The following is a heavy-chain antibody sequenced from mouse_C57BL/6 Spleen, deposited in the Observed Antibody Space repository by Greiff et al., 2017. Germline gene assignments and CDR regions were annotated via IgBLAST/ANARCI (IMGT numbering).Heavy chain of an antibody. CDR3: AGGYGSSPFAY. D-gene: IGHD1-1*01. Sequence: EVKVEESGGGLVKPGGSLKLSCAASGFTFSDYGMHWVRQAPEKGLEWVAYISSGSSTIYYADTVKGRFTISRDNAKNTLFLQMTSLRSEDTAMYYCAGGYGSSPFAYWGQGTLVTVSA. V-gene: IGHV5-17*01. CDR1: GFTFSDYG. CDR2: ISSGSSTI. J-gene: IGHJ3*01.